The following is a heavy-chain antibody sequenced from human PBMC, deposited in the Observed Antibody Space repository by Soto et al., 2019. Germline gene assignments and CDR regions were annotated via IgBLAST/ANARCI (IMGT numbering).Heavy chain of an antibody. V-gene: IGHV3-48*03. Sequence: GGSLRLSCAASGFTFSRFELHWVRQAPGKGLEWISYISSSGSTAYYASSVGGRFTISRDNANNSVYLQMDSLRAEDTALYYCTRAAWFPYLSFYWGQGALVTVSS. J-gene: IGHJ4*02. CDR1: GFTFSRFE. D-gene: IGHD3-10*01. CDR3: TRAAWFPYLSFY. CDR2: ISSSGSTA.